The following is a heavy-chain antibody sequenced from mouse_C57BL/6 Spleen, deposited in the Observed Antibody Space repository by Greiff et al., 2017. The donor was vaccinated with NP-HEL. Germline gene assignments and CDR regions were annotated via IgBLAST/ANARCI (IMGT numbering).Heavy chain of an antibody. V-gene: IGHV14-3*01. CDR2: IDPANGNT. Sequence: VQLQQSVAELVRPGASVKLSCTASGFNIKNTYMHWVKQRPEQGLEWIGRIDPANGNTKYAPKFQGKATITADTSSNTAYLQLSSLTSEDTAIYYCALYYYGSSSDYYAMDYWGQGTSVTVSS. J-gene: IGHJ4*01. CDR3: ALYYYGSSSDYYAMDY. CDR1: GFNIKNTY. D-gene: IGHD1-1*01.